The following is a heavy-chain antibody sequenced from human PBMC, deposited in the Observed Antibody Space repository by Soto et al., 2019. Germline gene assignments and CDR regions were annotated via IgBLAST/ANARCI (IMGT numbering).Heavy chain of an antibody. Sequence: PSETLSLTCTVSGGSVSSGSYYWGWIRQPPGKGLEWIGYIYYSGSTNYNPSLKSRVTISVDTSKNQFSLKLSSVTAADTAVYYCARVNRLRFLEWLPTGFDYWGQGTLVTVSS. CDR2: IYYSGST. D-gene: IGHD3-3*01. CDR3: ARVNRLRFLEWLPTGFDY. J-gene: IGHJ4*02. CDR1: GGSVSSGSYY. V-gene: IGHV4-61*01.